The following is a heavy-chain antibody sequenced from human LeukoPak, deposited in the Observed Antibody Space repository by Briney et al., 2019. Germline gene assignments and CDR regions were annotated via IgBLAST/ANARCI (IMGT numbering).Heavy chain of an antibody. J-gene: IGHJ4*02. CDR2: ISSSSSHI. CDR3: ARVRRELTGVYYFDY. Sequence: GGSLRLSCAASGSTFSSYSMNWVRQAPGKGLEWVSSISSSSSHIYYADSVKGRFTISRDNAKSSLYLQMNSLRAEDTAVYYCARVRRELTGVYYFDYWGQGTLVTVSS. CDR1: GSTFSSYS. D-gene: IGHD1-26*01. V-gene: IGHV3-21*01.